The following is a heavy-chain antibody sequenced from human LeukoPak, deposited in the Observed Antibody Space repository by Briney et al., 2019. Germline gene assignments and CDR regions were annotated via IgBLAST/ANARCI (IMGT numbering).Heavy chain of an antibody. Sequence: PGGSLRLSCSVSGFTFSTYVMHWVRQAPGKGLEYVSAISSNGDNTYYADSVKGRFTISRDNSKNTLYLQMSSLRADDTAVYYCVRGTRYWGQGSLGTVS. CDR3: VRGTRY. CDR1: GFTFSTYV. CDR2: ISSNGDNT. J-gene: IGHJ4*02. V-gene: IGHV3-64D*06.